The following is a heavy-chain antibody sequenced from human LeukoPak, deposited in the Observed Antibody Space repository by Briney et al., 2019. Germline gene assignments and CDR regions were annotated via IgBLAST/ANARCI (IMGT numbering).Heavy chain of an antibody. CDR3: AKDSDGSYFVGYFDY. J-gene: IGHJ4*02. CDR2: ISWNSGSI. V-gene: IGHV3-9*01. CDR1: GFTFDDYA. Sequence: GGSLRLSCAASGFTFDDYAMHWVRQAPGKGLEWVSGISWNSGSIGYADSVKGRFTISRDNAKNSLYLQMNSLRAEDTALYYCAKDSDGSYFVGYFDYWGQGTLVTVSS. D-gene: IGHD1-26*01.